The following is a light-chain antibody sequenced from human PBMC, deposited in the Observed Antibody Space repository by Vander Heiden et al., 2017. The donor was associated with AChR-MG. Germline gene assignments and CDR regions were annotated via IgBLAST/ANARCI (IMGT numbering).Light chain of an antibody. CDR1: QGISSY. CDR2: AAS. J-gene: IGKJ1*01. CDR3: QQEDSYPRT. Sequence: AIRITQSPSSLSASTGDRVTITCRASQGISSYLAWYQQKPGKAPKLLIYAASTLQSGVPSRFSGSGSGKDFTLTISCLQSEDFATYYCQQEDSYPRTFGQGTKVEIK. V-gene: IGKV1-8*01.